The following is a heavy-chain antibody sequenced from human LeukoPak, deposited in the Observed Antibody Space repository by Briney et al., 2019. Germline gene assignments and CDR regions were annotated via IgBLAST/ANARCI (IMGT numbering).Heavy chain of an antibody. CDR1: GGSISSSTYY. J-gene: IGHJ3*02. V-gene: IGHV4-39*01. CDR3: ATPYSGGYHGLDI. Sequence: SEILSLTCTVSGGSISSSTYYWGWIRQPPGKGLEWIGSIYYSGSTYYNPSLKSRVTISVDTSKNQFSLKLNSVTAADTAVYYCATPYSGGYHGLDIWGQGTMVTVSS. CDR2: IYYSGST. D-gene: IGHD1-26*01.